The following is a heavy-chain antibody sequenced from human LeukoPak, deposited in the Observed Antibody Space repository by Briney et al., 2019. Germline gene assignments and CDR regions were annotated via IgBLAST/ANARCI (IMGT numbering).Heavy chain of an antibody. D-gene: IGHD2/OR15-2a*01. V-gene: IGHV3-7*05. CDR1: GFTYNKYW. Sequence: GGSLRLSCAASGFTYNKYWINWVRQAPGKGLEWLARINQDGREKYYVDSVKRLFTISSHNAKNSLYLQMNSLRAEDTAVYYCTTFYTRLTDYWGQGTLVTVSS. CDR3: TTFYTRLTDY. CDR2: INQDGREK. J-gene: IGHJ4*02.